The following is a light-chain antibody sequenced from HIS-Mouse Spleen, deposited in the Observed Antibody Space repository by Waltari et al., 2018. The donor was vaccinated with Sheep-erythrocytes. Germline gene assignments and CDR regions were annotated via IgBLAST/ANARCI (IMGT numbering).Light chain of an antibody. V-gene: IGKV1-39*01. CDR2: AAS. Sequence: DIQMTQSPSSLSASVGDRVTITCRASQSISSYLTWYQQKPGKAPKLLIYAASSLQIGVPSRFSGSGSGTDFTLTISSLQPEDFATYYCQQSYSTPQFTFGPGTKVDIK. CDR3: QQSYSTPQFT. J-gene: IGKJ3*01. CDR1: QSISSY.